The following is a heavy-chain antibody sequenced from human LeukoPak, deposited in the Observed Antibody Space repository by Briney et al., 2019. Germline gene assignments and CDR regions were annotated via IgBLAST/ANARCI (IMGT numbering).Heavy chain of an antibody. V-gene: IGHV3-23*01. CDR3: AKGSTCMVATTLAY. Sequence: GGSLRLSCAASGFTFSSYAMTWVRQAPGKGLEWVSGISGSGGSTYYADSVKGRFTVSRDNSKNTLYLQMDSLRAEDTAVYYCAKGSTCMVATTLAYWGQGTLVTVSS. CDR2: ISGSGGST. J-gene: IGHJ4*02. D-gene: IGHD5-12*01. CDR1: GFTFSSYA.